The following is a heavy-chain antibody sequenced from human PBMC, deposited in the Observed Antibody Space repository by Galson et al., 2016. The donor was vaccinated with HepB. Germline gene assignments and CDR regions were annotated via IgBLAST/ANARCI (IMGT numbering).Heavy chain of an antibody. J-gene: IGHJ4*02. CDR1: GYSLTELS. V-gene: IGHV1-24*01. CDR2: FDPEDGER. CDR3: AAVGRVFGVLRGFDY. Sequence: SVKVSCKVSGYSLTELSMHWVRQAPGKGLEWMGGFDPEDGERIYAQKFQGRVTMTEDTSADTAYMELSSLRSEDTAVYYCAAVGRVFGVLRGFDYWGQGTLVSVSS. D-gene: IGHD3-3*01.